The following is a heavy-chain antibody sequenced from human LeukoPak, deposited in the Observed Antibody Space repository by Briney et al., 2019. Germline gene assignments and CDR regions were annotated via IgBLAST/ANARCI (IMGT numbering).Heavy chain of an antibody. CDR2: IKQDGSEE. D-gene: IGHD4-17*01. J-gene: IGHJ3*02. Sequence: PGGSLRLSCAASGFTFSSYWMSWVRQAPEKGLEWVANIKQDGSEEYYMDSVKGRFTISRDNAKNSLYLQMNSLRAEDTAVYYCARLLYGDYAPAFDIWGQGTMVTVSS. CDR1: GFTFSSYW. CDR3: ARLLYGDYAPAFDI. V-gene: IGHV3-7*01.